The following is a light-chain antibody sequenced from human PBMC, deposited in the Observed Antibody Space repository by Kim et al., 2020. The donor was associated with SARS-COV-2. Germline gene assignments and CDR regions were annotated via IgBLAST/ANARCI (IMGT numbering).Light chain of an antibody. Sequence: VATGKTDRNTCGGNNIGSKSVHWYRQKPGQAPVLVIYYDSDRPTGIPERFSGSNSGNTATLTISRVEAGDEADYYCQVWDSSSDPVFGGGTQLTVL. CDR2: YDS. V-gene: IGLV3-21*04. J-gene: IGLJ3*02. CDR1: NIGSKS. CDR3: QVWDSSSDPV.